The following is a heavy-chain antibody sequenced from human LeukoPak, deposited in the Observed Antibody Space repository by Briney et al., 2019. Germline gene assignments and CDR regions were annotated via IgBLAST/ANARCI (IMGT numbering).Heavy chain of an antibody. V-gene: IGHV3-53*01. CDR1: GFTVNNNY. J-gene: IGHJ6*03. D-gene: IGHD3-10*01. Sequence: GGSLRLSCAASGFTVNNNYMSWVRQAPGKGVEWVSVIYSGGRTYYADSVKGRFIISRENSKNTLYLQMNSLRAEDTAVYYCARVYYGSGSLHYYYYYMDVWGKGTTVTISS. CDR3: ARVYYGSGSLHYYYYYMDV. CDR2: IYSGGRT.